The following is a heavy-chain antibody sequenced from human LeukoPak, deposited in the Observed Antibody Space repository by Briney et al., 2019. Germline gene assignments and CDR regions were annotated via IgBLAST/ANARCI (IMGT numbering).Heavy chain of an antibody. CDR2: IRSKDYGATT. Sequence: GGSLRLSCSASGFSFGDYAMSWFRQAPGKGLEWVGLIRSKDYGATTEYAASVEGRFTISRDDSKSIAYLQMNSLKTEGTAVYHCTGSSSHYFYFMDVWGKGTTVTVSS. D-gene: IGHD6-13*01. V-gene: IGHV3-49*03. CDR1: GFSFGDYA. CDR3: TGSSSHYFYFMDV. J-gene: IGHJ6*03.